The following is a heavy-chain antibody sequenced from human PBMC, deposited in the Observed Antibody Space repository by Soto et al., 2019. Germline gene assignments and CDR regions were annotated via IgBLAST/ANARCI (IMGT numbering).Heavy chain of an antibody. Sequence: VGSLRLSCAASGFTFSSYEMNWVRQAPAKGLEWVSYISSSGSTIYYADSVKGRFTISRDNAKNSLYLQMNSLRAEDTAVYYCARDYNGMDVWGQGTTVTVSS. D-gene: IGHD2-2*02. J-gene: IGHJ6*02. CDR2: ISSSGSTI. CDR1: GFTFSSYE. V-gene: IGHV3-48*03. CDR3: ARDYNGMDV.